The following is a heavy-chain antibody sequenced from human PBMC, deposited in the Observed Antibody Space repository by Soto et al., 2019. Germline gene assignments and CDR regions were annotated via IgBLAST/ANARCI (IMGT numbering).Heavy chain of an antibody. CDR3: AREITIFGVVSMDV. V-gene: IGHV4-4*07. CDR2: IYTSGST. D-gene: IGHD3-3*01. Sequence: SETLSLTCTVSGGSISSYYWSWIRQPAGKGLEWIGRIYTSGSTNYNPSLKSRVTMSVDTSKNQFSLKLSSVTAADTAVYYCAREITIFGVVSMDVWGQGTTVTVS. J-gene: IGHJ6*02. CDR1: GGSISSYY.